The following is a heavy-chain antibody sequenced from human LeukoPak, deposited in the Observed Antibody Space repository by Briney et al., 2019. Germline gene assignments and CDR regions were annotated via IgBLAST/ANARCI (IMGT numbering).Heavy chain of an antibody. CDR1: GFTFSNYA. D-gene: IGHD2-15*01. CDR3: ARDCGGGSCYGPYDAFDI. V-gene: IGHV3-30-3*01. J-gene: IGHJ3*02. Sequence: GGSLRLSCAASGFTFSNYAMHWVRQGLVKGLESMAVVSHDGIQTYYADSVKGRFTISRDNSKSTLFLQMNSLRAEDTAVYYCARDCGGGSCYGPYDAFDIWGQGTMVTVSS. CDR2: VSHDGIQT.